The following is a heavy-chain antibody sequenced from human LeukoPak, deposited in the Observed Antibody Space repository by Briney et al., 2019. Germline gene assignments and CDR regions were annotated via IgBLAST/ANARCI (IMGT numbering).Heavy chain of an antibody. CDR2: IRNKAYGGTA. V-gene: IGHV3-49*04. J-gene: IGHJ4*02. D-gene: IGHD2-2*01. Sequence: PGGSLRLSCTTSGFTLGDNDMSWVRQAPGKGLEWVGFIRNKAYGGTAEYAASVKGRFTISRDDSKSIAYLQMDSLRTEDTAVYYCTRARRIVVPVAMPPYFDYWGQGTLVTVSS. CDR3: TRARRIVVPVAMPPYFDY. CDR1: GFTLGDND.